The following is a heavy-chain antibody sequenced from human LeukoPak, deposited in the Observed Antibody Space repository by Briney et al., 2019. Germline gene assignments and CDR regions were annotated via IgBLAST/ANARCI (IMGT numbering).Heavy chain of an antibody. CDR2: IKQDGSEK. V-gene: IGHV3-7*03. J-gene: IGHJ6*02. CDR3: AKDRQVGPLYYYGMGV. Sequence: PGGSLRLSCAASGFTFSRYYMSWVRQAPGKGLEWVANIKQDGSEKNYVDSVKGRFTISRDNSKNSLYLQMNSLRTEDTALHYCAKDRQVGPLYYYGMGVWGQGTTVTVSS. CDR1: GFTFSRYY. D-gene: IGHD2-2*01.